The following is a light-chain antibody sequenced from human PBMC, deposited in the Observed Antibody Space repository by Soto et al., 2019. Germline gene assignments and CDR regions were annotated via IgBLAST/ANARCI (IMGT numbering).Light chain of an antibody. CDR2: AAS. CDR3: QQLNSYPLT. CDR1: QGISSH. J-gene: IGKJ4*01. V-gene: IGKV1-9*01. Sequence: DIQLTQSPSLLSASVGDRVTITCRASQGISSHLAWYQQKSGKAPKLLMYAASTLQSGVPSRFSGSGSGTEFTLTISSLQPEDFANYYFQQLNSYPLTFGGGTKVEIK.